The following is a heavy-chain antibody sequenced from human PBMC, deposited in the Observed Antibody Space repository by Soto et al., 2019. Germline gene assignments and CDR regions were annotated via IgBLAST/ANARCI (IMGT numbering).Heavy chain of an antibody. J-gene: IGHJ4*02. D-gene: IGHD2-21*02. CDR3: ARSIVVVTATTLDY. V-gene: IGHV3-33*01. Sequence: QVQLVESGGGVVQPGRSLRLSCAASGFTFSSYGMHWVRQAPGKGLEWVAVIWYDGSNKYYADSVKGRFTISRDNSKNTLYLQMNSLRAEDTAVYYCARSIVVVTATTLDYWGQGTLVTVSS. CDR2: IWYDGSNK. CDR1: GFTFSSYG.